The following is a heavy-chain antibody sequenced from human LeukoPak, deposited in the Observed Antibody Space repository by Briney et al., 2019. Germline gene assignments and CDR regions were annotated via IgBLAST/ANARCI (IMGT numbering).Heavy chain of an antibody. J-gene: IGHJ4*02. Sequence: GGSLRLSCAASGFTFINYGMHWVRQAPGKGLEWVAFIRSDGSTEFYADSVKGRFTVSRDNGKNSLYLQMNSLRAEDTAVYYCARGGPPYDFWSGPRFDYWGQGTLVTVSS. CDR2: IRSDGSTE. V-gene: IGHV3-30*02. CDR1: GFTFINYG. D-gene: IGHD3-3*01. CDR3: ARGGPPYDFWSGPRFDY.